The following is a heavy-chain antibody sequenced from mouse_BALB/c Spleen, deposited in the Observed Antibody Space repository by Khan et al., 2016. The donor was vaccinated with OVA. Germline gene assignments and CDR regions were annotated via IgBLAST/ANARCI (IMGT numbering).Heavy chain of an antibody. CDR3: TRGNYYGYYVDY. CDR1: GFSITSGYA. J-gene: IGHJ2*01. Sequence: EVQLVESGPGLVKPSQSLSLTCTVTGFSITSGYAWNWIRQFPGNKLEWMGFISYSGCTSYNPSLKSRISITRDTSKNQFFLQLNSVTTEDTATTYSTRGNYYGYYVDYWGQGTPLTVSS. V-gene: IGHV3-2*02. D-gene: IGHD1-1*01. CDR2: ISYSGCT.